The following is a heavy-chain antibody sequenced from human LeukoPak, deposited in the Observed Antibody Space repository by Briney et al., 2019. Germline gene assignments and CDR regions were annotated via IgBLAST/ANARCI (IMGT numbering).Heavy chain of an antibody. J-gene: IGHJ5*02. CDR2: IYYSGST. Sequence: SETLSLTCTVSGGSISSSGYYWGWIRQPPGKGLEWIASIYYSGSTYYNPSLKSRVTISVDTSKNQLSLKLSSLTAADTAVYYCARGYQLLRGGNWFDPWGQGTLVTVSS. CDR1: GGSISSSGYY. V-gene: IGHV4-39*01. D-gene: IGHD2-2*01. CDR3: ARGYQLLRGGNWFDP.